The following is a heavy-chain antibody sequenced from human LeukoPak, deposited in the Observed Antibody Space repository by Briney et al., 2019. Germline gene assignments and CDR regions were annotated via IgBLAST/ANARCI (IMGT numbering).Heavy chain of an antibody. CDR2: IIPIFGTA. V-gene: IGHV1-69*13. CDR1: GGTFSSYA. CDR3: ATGGRGRRGASKYSGSSGAFDI. Sequence: SVKVSCKASGGTFSSYAISWVRQAPGQGLEWMGGIIPIFGTANYAQKFQGRVTIAADESTSTAYMELSSLRSEDTAVYYCATGGRGRRGASKYSGSSGAFDIWGQGTMVTVSS. J-gene: IGHJ3*02. D-gene: IGHD6-6*01.